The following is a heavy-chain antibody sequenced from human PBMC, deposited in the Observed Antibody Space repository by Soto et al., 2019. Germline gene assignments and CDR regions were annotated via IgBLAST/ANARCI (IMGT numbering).Heavy chain of an antibody. CDR1: GGSISSGDYY. D-gene: IGHD6-19*01. CDR3: ARASIAVAGIGSFDY. V-gene: IGHV4-30-4*01. J-gene: IGHJ4*02. Sequence: ASETLSLTCTVSGGSISSGDYYWSWIRQPPGKGLEWIGYIYYSGSTYYNPSLKSRVTISVDTSKNQFSLKLSSVTAADTAVYYCARASIAVAGIGSFDYWGQGTLVTVSS. CDR2: IYYSGST.